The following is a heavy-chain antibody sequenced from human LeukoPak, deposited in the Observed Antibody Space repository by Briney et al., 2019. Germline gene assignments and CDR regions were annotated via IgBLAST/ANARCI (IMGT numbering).Heavy chain of an antibody. Sequence: SETLSLTCAVSGGSISSSNWWSWVRQPPGKGLEWIGYIYYSGSTNYNPSLKSRVTILVDTSKNQFSLKLSSVTAADTAVYFCARDWGVEGRPGYMDVWGKGTTVTVSS. D-gene: IGHD6-6*01. CDR3: ARDWGVEGRPGYMDV. CDR2: IYYSGST. J-gene: IGHJ6*03. CDR1: GGSISSSNW. V-gene: IGHV4-4*02.